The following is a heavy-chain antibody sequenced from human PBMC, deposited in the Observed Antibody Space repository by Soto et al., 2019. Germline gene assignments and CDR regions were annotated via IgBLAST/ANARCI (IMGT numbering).Heavy chain of an antibody. D-gene: IGHD5-18*01. CDR1: GSSISNYY. CDR2: IYSSGST. Sequence: SDTLSLPCTVSGSSISNYYWNLILQSPGKGLEWIGYIYSSGSTHYNPSLQNRVTISIDTSKNQVSLKVNSVTAADTAVYYCARDHPHSYGVYYFDYWGQGTPVTVS. CDR3: ARDHPHSYGVYYFDY. V-gene: IGHV4-59*01. J-gene: IGHJ4*02.